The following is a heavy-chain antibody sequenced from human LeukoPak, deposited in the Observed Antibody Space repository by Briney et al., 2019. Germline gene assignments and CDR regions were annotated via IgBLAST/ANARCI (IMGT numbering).Heavy chain of an antibody. Sequence: SETLSLTCTVSGGSISSHYWSWIRQAPGKGLEWIGYIYYSGSTNYNPSLKSRVTISVDTSKNQFSLKLSSVTAADTAVYYCARDRYYDSSGYYYRFFDYWGQGTLVTVSS. CDR2: IYYSGST. D-gene: IGHD3-22*01. CDR1: GGSISSHY. J-gene: IGHJ4*02. CDR3: ARDRYYDSSGYYYRFFDY. V-gene: IGHV4-59*11.